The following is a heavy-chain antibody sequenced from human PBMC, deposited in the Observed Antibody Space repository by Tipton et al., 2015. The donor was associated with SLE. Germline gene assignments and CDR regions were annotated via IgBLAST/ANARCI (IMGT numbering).Heavy chain of an antibody. J-gene: IGHJ6*02. V-gene: IGHV4-39*07. D-gene: IGHD6-19*01. CDR2: VYDSGTT. CDR1: GDYITSDIYY. CDR3: ARVVAVAGIHYYSVDI. Sequence: TLSLTCFVSGDYITSDIYYWGWIRQPPGKGLEWIGSVYDSGTTYYNPSLKSRVTTSVDTSKTQFSLKLNSLTAADTAVYYCARVVAVAGIHYYSVDIWGQGTTVTVSS.